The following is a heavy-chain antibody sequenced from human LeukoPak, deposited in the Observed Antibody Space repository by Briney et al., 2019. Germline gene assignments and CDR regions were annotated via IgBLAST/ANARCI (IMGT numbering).Heavy chain of an antibody. Sequence: GASVKVSCKVSGYTLTELSMHWVRQAPGKGVEWMGGFDPEDGEPIYAQKFQGRFTMTEDTSTDTAYMELSSLRSEDTAVYYCATARFGELLFEVDAFDIWGQGTMVTVSS. D-gene: IGHD3-10*01. J-gene: IGHJ3*02. CDR1: GYTLTELS. CDR3: ATARFGELLFEVDAFDI. CDR2: FDPEDGEP. V-gene: IGHV1-24*01.